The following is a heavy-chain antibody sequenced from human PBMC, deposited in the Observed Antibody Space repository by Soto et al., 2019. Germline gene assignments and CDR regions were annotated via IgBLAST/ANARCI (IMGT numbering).Heavy chain of an antibody. V-gene: IGHV4-30-4*01. J-gene: IGHJ6*02. CDR2: IYYSGST. D-gene: IGHD5-18*01. Sequence: TSETLSLTCTVSGGSISSGDYYWSWIRQPPGKGLEWIGYIYYSGSTYYNPSLKSRVTILVDTSKNQFSLKLSSVTAADTAVYYCARASPVVTDVWGQGTTVTVSS. CDR1: GGSISSGDYY. CDR3: ARASPVVTDV.